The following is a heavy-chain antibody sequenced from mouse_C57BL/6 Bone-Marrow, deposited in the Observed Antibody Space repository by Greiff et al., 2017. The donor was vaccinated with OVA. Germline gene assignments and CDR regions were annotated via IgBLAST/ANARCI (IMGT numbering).Heavy chain of an antibody. D-gene: IGHD1-1*01. J-gene: IGHJ1*03. Sequence: VQLQQSGAELARPGASVKLSCKASGYTFTSYGISWVKQRPGQGLEWIGEIYPRSGNTYYNEKFKGKATLTADKSSSTAYMELRSLTSEDSAVYFGVRVYYGSSPDWDFDVWGTGTTVTVSS. CDR2: IYPRSGNT. V-gene: IGHV1-81*01. CDR1: GYTFTSYG. CDR3: VRVYYGSSPDWDFDV.